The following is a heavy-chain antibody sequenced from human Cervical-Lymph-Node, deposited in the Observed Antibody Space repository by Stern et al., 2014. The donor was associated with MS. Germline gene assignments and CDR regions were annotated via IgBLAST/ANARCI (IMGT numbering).Heavy chain of an antibody. CDR2: INPGGGST. V-gene: IGHV1-46*01. CDR3: ARDNGGWSVDS. D-gene: IGHD6-19*01. J-gene: IGHJ4*02. Sequence: VQLEESGAEVKKPGASVKVSCKAFGYTFTSNKMHWVRQAPGQGLEWMGIINPGGGSTRYAQKLQGRVTMTRYTSTSTVYMELTSLRSEDTAVYSCARDNGGWSVDSWGQGTLVIVSS. CDR1: GYTFTSNK.